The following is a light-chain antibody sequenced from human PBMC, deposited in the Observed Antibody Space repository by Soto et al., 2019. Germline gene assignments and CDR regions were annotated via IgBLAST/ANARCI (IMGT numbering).Light chain of an antibody. CDR3: SSYTSSSTLV. Sequence: QSALTQPASVSGSPGQSITISCTGSSSDVGGHNSVAWYQHNPGKAPKLMIYDVVSRPSGVSSRFSGSRSGNTASLSISGLQAEDEADYYCSSYTSSSTLVFGTGTRSPS. J-gene: IGLJ1*01. CDR2: DVV. V-gene: IGLV2-14*01. CDR1: SSDVGGHNS.